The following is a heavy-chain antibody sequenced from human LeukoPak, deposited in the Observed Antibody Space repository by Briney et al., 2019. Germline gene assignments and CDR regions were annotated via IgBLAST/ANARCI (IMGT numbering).Heavy chain of an antibody. CDR2: ISYDGSNK. D-gene: IGHD2-21*02. CDR3: ARAPGVTYFDY. Sequence: GRSLRLSCAASGFTFSSYAMHWVRQAPGEGLEWVAVISYDGSNKYYADSVKGRFTISRDNSKNTLYLQMNSLRAEDTAVYYCARAPGVTYFDYWGQGTLVTVSS. V-gene: IGHV3-30*04. CDR1: GFTFSSYA. J-gene: IGHJ4*02.